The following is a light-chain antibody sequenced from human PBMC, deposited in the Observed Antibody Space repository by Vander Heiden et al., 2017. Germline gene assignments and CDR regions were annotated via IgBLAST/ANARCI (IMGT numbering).Light chain of an antibody. CDR1: SSDIGGYKY. V-gene: IGLV2-14*03. CDR3: CSYTTSSTLV. J-gene: IGLJ1*01. Sequence: QSALTQPPSVSESTGQSITISCTGTSSDIGGYKYVSWYQQHPGNAPKVIIFDVSNRPSGISNRFSGSKSGNTASLTISGLQAEDEADYYCCSYTTSSTLVFGTGTKVTVL. CDR2: DVS.